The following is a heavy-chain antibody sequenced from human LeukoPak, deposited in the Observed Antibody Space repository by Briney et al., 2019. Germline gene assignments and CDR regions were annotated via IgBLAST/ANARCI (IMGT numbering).Heavy chain of an antibody. D-gene: IGHD5-18*01. CDR2: IKSKTDGGTT. J-gene: IGHJ4*02. CDR3: TTEYSYAPGY. Sequence: PGGSLRLSCAASGFPFSAYSMNWVRQAPGKGLEWVGRIKSKTDGGTTDYAAPVKGRFTISRDDSKNTLYLQMNSLKTEDTAVYYCTTEYSYAPGYWGQGTLVTVSS. CDR1: GFPFSAYS. V-gene: IGHV3-15*01.